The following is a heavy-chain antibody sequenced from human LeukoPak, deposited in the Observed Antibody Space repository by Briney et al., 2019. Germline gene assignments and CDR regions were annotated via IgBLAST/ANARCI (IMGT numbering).Heavy chain of an antibody. J-gene: IGHJ6*02. D-gene: IGHD1-14*01. CDR3: AKVSGGGLYYDGMDV. CDR1: GFTFSNYW. V-gene: IGHV3-7*03. CDR2: IKQDGSER. Sequence: PGGSLRLSCAASGFTFSNYWMSWVRQTPGKGLEWVANIKQDGSERYYVDSVKGRFTISRDNAKNSLFLQMNSLRAEDTAVYYCAKVSGGGLYYDGMDVWGQGTTVTVSS.